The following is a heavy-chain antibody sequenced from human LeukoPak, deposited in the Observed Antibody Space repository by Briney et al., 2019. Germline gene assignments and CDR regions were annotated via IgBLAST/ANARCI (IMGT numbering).Heavy chain of an antibody. V-gene: IGHV4-39*02. CDR1: GGSISSSSYY. Sequence: SETLSLTCTVSGGSISSSSYYWGWIRQPPGKGLEWIGSIYYSGSTYYNPSLKSRVTISVDTSKNHFSLKLSSVTAADTAVYYCASQGYYSYYMDVWGKGTTVTISS. CDR3: ASQGYYSYYMDV. J-gene: IGHJ6*03. CDR2: IYYSGST.